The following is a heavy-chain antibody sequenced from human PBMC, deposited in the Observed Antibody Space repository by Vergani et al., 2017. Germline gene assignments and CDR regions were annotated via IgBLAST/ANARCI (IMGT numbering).Heavy chain of an antibody. CDR2: IYYSGST. Sequence: QVQLQESGPGLVKPSETLSLTCTVSGGSVSSGSYYWSWIRQPAGKGLAWIGYIYYSGSTNYNPSLKSRVTISVDTSKNQFSLKLSSVTAADTAVYYCARCRIGDCSSTSCFRGLWFDPWGQGTLVTVSS. CDR1: GGSVSSGSYY. CDR3: ARCRIGDCSSTSCFRGLWFDP. V-gene: IGHV4-61*10. D-gene: IGHD2-2*01. J-gene: IGHJ5*02.